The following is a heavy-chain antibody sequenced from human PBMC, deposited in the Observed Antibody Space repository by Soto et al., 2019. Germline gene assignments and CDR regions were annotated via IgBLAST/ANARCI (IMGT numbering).Heavy chain of an antibody. V-gene: IGHV3-21*04. CDR1: GSTFKGYT. CDR3: ARGASAPRKETQPNRGGMDV. J-gene: IGHJ6*02. Sequence: PGGSLRLSCRASGSTFKGYTMNWVRQAPGKGLEWVSSISSRSDYIHYADSVKGRFTISRDNAENSLFLELTSLRVDDTALYYCARGASAPRKETQPNRGGMDVWGQGTTVTVSS. D-gene: IGHD7-27*01. CDR2: ISSRSDYI.